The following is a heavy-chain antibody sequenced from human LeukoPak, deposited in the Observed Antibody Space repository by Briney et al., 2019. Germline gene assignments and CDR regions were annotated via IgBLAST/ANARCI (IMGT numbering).Heavy chain of an antibody. V-gene: IGHV4-34*01. D-gene: IGHD2-2*01. Sequence: SKTLSPTCAVYGGSFSGYYWSWLRQPPGKGLEWIGEINHSGSTNYNPSLKSRVTISVDTSKNQFSLKLSSVTAADTAVYYCARYDCSSTSCYAGEYYFDYWGQGTLVTVSS. J-gene: IGHJ4*02. CDR2: INHSGST. CDR3: ARYDCSSTSCYAGEYYFDY. CDR1: GGSFSGYY.